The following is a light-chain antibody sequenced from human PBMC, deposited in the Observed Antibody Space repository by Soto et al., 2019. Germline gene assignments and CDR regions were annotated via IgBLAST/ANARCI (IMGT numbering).Light chain of an antibody. V-gene: IGLV1-40*01. CDR2: VNR. CDR1: SSNIGAGYD. J-gene: IGLJ2*01. Sequence: QSVLTQPPSVSGAPGQRVTISCTGSSSNIGAGYDVHWYQQLPGTAPTLLIYVNRNRPSGVPDRFSGSKSGTSASLAITGLQAEDEADYYCQYYDSSLGGVVFGGGTKLTVL. CDR3: QYYDSSLGGVV.